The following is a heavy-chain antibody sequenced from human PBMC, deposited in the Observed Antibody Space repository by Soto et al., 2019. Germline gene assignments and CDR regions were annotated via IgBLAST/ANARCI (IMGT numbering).Heavy chain of an antibody. CDR2: IYPGDSDT. D-gene: IGHD1-1*01. CDR3: ARGRHPEPPLGAFDI. J-gene: IGHJ3*02. V-gene: IGHV5-51*01. Sequence: GESLKISCKGSGYSFTSYWIGWVRQMPGKGLEWMGIIYPGDSDTRYSPSFQGQVTTSADKSISTAYLQWSSLKASDTAMYYCARGRHPEPPLGAFDIWGQGTMVTVSS. CDR1: GYSFTSYW.